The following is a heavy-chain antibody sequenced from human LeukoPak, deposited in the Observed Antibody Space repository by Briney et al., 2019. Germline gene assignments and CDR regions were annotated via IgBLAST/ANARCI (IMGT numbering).Heavy chain of an antibody. J-gene: IGHJ4*02. CDR3: ARGQTATLTDY. V-gene: IGHV4-59*01. Sequence: PSETLSLTCTVSDGSISGYYWNRMRQPPGKGLEWLGFIYYSGGANYNPSLKSRVTISVDTSKNQCSLKLSSVTAADTAVYYCARGQTATLTDYWGQGTLVTVSS. CDR1: DGSISGYY. D-gene: IGHD5-24*01. CDR2: IYYSGGA.